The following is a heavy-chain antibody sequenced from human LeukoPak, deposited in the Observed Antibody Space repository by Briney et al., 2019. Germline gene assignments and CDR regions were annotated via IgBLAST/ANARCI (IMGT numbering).Heavy chain of an antibody. J-gene: IGHJ5*02. Sequence: ASVKVSCKASGYTFTSYGISWVRQAPGLGLEWMGWISAYNGNTNYAQKLQGRVTMTTDTSTSTAYMELRSLRSDDTAVYYCARVYYDSSVFNWFDPWGQGTLVTVSS. D-gene: IGHD3-22*01. V-gene: IGHV1-18*01. CDR3: ARVYYDSSVFNWFDP. CDR2: ISAYNGNT. CDR1: GYTFTSYG.